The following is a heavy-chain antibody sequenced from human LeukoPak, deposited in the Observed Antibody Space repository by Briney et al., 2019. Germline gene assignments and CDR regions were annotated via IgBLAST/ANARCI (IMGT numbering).Heavy chain of an antibody. CDR2: IIPIFGTA. D-gene: IGHD2-15*01. Sequence: GASVKVSCKASRGTFSSYAISWVRQAPGQGLEWLGGIIPIFGTANYAQKFQGRVTITTDESTSTAYMELSSLRSEDTALYYCARDPITPFFVEGVVAATPYFDYWGQGTLVTVSS. V-gene: IGHV1-69*05. J-gene: IGHJ4*02. CDR3: ARDPITPFFVEGVVAATPYFDY. CDR1: RGTFSSYA.